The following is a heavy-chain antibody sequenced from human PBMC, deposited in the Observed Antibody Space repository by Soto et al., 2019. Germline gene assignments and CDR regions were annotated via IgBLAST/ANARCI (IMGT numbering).Heavy chain of an antibody. D-gene: IGHD6-19*01. CDR3: ARGEYSSGWYRGWFDP. CDR1: GYTFTSYA. J-gene: IGHJ5*02. CDR2: INAGNGNT. V-gene: IGHV1-3*01. Sequence: ASVKVSCKASGYTFTSYAMHWVRQAPGQRLEWMGWINAGNGNTKYSQKFQGRVTITRDTSASTAYMELSSLRSEDTAVYYCARGEYSSGWYRGWFDPWGQGTLVTVS.